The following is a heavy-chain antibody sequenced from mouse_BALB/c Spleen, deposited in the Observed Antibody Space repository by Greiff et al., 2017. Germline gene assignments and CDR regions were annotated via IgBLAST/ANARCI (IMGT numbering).Heavy chain of an antibody. Sequence: EVQVVESGPELVKPGASVKIPCKASGYTFTDYNMDWVKQSHGKSLEWIGDINPNNGGTIYNQKFKGKATLTVDKSSSTAYMGLRSLTSEDTAVYYCARSGLRRDAMDYWGQGTSVTVSS. CDR3: ARSGLRRDAMDY. CDR2: INPNNGGT. D-gene: IGHD2-2*01. CDR1: GYTFTDYN. J-gene: IGHJ4*01. V-gene: IGHV1-18*01.